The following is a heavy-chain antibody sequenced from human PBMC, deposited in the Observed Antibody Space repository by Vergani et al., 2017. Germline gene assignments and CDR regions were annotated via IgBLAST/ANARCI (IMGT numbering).Heavy chain of an antibody. CDR1: GFSLNTRGVS. Sequence: KESGNTLWKLTQTLTRTCTFSGFSLNTRGVSVAWISQPPGKALDWLALIYWNDDQHYSPSLNNRVTITKDTSKNQVVLTMTNMDYVDTGTYYCVYRKTECGTTGCFYPFYYYYYMDVGGKGTTVTVSS. J-gene: IGHJ6*03. CDR2: IYWNDDQ. V-gene: IGHV2-5*04. CDR3: VYRKTECGTTGCFYPFYYYYYMDV. D-gene: IGHD1-7*01.